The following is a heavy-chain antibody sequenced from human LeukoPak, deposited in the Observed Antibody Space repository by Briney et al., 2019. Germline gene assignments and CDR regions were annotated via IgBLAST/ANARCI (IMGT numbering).Heavy chain of an antibody. D-gene: IGHD2-15*01. CDR3: ARDVDWYFDL. CDR2: ISAYNGNT. Sequence: ASVKVSCKASGGTFSSYAISWVRQAPGQGLEWMGWISAYNGNTNYAQKLQGRVTMTTDTSTSTAYMELRSLRSDDTAVYYCARDVDWYFDLWGRGTLVTVSS. V-gene: IGHV1-18*01. J-gene: IGHJ2*01. CDR1: GGTFSSYA.